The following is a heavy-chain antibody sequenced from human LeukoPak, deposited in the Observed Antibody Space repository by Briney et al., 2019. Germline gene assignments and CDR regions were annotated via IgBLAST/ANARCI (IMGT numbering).Heavy chain of an antibody. Sequence: SETLSLTCTVSGGSISSYYWNWIRQPPGKGLEWIGYIYYSGSTNYNPSLKSRVTISVDTSKNQFSLKLSSVTAADTAVYYCASSRSGWFHDAFDIWGQGTMVTVSS. V-gene: IGHV4-59*01. CDR3: ASSRSGWFHDAFDI. CDR2: IYYSGST. D-gene: IGHD6-19*01. J-gene: IGHJ3*02. CDR1: GGSISSYY.